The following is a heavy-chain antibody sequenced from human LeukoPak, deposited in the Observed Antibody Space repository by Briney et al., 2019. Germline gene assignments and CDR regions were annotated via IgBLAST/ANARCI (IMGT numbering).Heavy chain of an antibody. CDR3: ARDDDCTSTSCYDAFDI. J-gene: IGHJ3*02. CDR2: IYSGGST. V-gene: IGHV3-66*01. CDR1: GFTVSSNY. Sequence: PGGSLRLSCAASGFTVSSNYMSWVRQAPGKGLEWVSVIYSGGSTYYADSVKGRFTISRDNSKNTLYLQMNSLRAEDTAVYYCARDDDCTSTSCYDAFDIWGQGTTVTVSS. D-gene: IGHD2-2*01.